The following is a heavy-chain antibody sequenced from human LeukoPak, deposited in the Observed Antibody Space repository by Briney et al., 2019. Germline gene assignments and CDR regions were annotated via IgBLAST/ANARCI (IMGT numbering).Heavy chain of an antibody. Sequence: PSETLPLTCVVSGGSISSNNWWSWVRQSPGKGLEWIAEIYHTGSTNYNPSLKSRVTISADKSKNQFSLTLSSVTAADTAVYYCTRNGYYSLDYWGQGTLVTVSS. CDR3: TRNGYYSLDY. CDR1: GGSISSNNW. J-gene: IGHJ4*02. V-gene: IGHV4-4*02. D-gene: IGHD4-17*01. CDR2: IYHTGST.